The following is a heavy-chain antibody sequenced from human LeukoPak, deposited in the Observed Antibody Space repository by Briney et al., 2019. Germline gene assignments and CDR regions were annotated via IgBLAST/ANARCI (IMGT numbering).Heavy chain of an antibody. Sequence: SETLSLTCTVSGGSISSYYWSWIRQPPGKGLEWIGYIYYSGSTNYNPSLKSRVTISVDTSKNQFSLRLSSVPAAHTAVYFCARGIAARSTHVGYWGQGTLVTVSS. D-gene: IGHD6-6*01. J-gene: IGHJ4*02. CDR3: ARGIAARSTHVGY. CDR2: IYYSGST. V-gene: IGHV4-59*01. CDR1: GGSISSYY.